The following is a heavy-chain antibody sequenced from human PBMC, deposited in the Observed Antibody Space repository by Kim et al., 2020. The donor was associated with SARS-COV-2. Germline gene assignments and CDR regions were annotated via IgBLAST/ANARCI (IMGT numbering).Heavy chain of an antibody. V-gene: IGHV3-23*01. Sequence: GGSLRLSCAASGFTFRSYAMSWVRQAPGKGLEWVSAISGSGGSTYYADSVKGRFTISRDNSKNTLYLQMNSLRADDTAVYYCAKSAYYDFWSGYPFDYWGQGTLVTVSS. CDR3: AKSAYYDFWSGYPFDY. J-gene: IGHJ4*02. D-gene: IGHD3-3*01. CDR2: ISGSGGST. CDR1: GFTFRSYA.